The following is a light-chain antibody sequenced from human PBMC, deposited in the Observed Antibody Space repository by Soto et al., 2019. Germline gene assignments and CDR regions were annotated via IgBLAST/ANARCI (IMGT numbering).Light chain of an antibody. CDR3: QKYDSPPFT. J-gene: IGKJ3*01. CDR1: QDISNH. V-gene: IGKV1-27*01. Sequence: DIQMTQSPSSLSASVGDRVTISCRAKQDISNHLAWYQQKPGKVPRLLIYDASTLYPGVPSRFSGSGSGADFTLTISGLQPEDVATYYCQKYDSPPFTFGPGTKVDLK. CDR2: DAS.